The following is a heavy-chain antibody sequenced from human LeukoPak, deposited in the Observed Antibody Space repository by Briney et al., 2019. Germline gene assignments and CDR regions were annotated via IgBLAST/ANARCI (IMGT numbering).Heavy chain of an antibody. CDR3: ARFSSGCTTDSCYLSN. D-gene: IGHD2-2*01. CDR2: IHDTGNT. Sequence: PSETLSLTCTVSGGSLSNHYWSWIRQPPGKGLELVGHIHDTGNTFYNPSLRGRATIPLDTSNSQFSLRLTSMTTADTAVYYCARFSSGCTTDSCYLSNWGQGTLVTVS. J-gene: IGHJ4*02. CDR1: GGSLSNHY. V-gene: IGHV4-59*11.